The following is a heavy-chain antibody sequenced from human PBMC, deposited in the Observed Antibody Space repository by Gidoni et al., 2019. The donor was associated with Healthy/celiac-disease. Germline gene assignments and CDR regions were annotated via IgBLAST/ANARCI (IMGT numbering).Heavy chain of an antibody. D-gene: IGHD1-26*01. CDR1: GFTFSSYG. V-gene: IGHV3-33*01. CDR3: ARDRENAFDI. Sequence: QVQLVESGGGVVQPGRSLRLSCAASGFTFSSYGMHWVRQAPGKGLGWVAVIWYDGSNKYYADSVKGRFTISRDNSKNTLYLQMNSLRAEDTAVYYCARDRENAFDIWGQGTMVTVSS. CDR2: IWYDGSNK. J-gene: IGHJ3*02.